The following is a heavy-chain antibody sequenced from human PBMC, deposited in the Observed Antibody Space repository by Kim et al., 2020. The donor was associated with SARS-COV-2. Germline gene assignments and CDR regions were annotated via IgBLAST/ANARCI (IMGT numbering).Heavy chain of an antibody. CDR2: ISSSSSYI. CDR3: AGGLEGIYYYYYGMDV. J-gene: IGHJ6*02. CDR1: GFTFSSYS. Sequence: GGSLRLSCAASGFTFSSYSMNWVRQAPGKGLEWVSSISSSSSYIYYADSVKGRFTISRDNAKNSLYLQMNSLRAEDTAVYYCAGGLEGIYYYYYGMDVWGQGTTVTVSS. V-gene: IGHV3-21*01. D-gene: IGHD3-10*01.